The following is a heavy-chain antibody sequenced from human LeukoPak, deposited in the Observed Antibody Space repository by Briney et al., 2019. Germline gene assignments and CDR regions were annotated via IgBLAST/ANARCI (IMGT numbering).Heavy chain of an antibody. J-gene: IGHJ4*02. CDR1: GGTFSSYT. CDR2: IIPILGIA. D-gene: IGHD2-2*01. Sequence: SVKVSCKASGGTFSSYTISWVRQAPGQGLGWMGRIIPILGIANYAQKFQGRVTITADKSTSTAYMELSSLRSEDTAVYYCAGDCSSTSCFSSDFDYWGQGTLVTVSS. V-gene: IGHV1-69*02. CDR3: AGDCSSTSCFSSDFDY.